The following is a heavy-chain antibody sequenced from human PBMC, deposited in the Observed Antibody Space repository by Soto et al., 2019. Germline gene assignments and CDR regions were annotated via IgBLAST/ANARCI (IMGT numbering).Heavy chain of an antibody. CDR3: ARAAAVPADFDY. CDR2: INAGNGNT. CDR1: GYTFTSYA. Sequence: ASVKVSCKASGYTFTSYAMHWVRQAPGQRLEWMGWINAGNGNTKYSQKFQGRVTITRDTSASTAYMELSSLRSEGSAVYYCARAAAVPADFDYWGQGTLVTVSS. J-gene: IGHJ4*02. V-gene: IGHV1-3*01. D-gene: IGHD6-19*01.